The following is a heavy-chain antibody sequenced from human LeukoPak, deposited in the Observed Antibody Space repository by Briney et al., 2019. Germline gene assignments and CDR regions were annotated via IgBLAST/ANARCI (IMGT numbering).Heavy chain of an antibody. V-gene: IGHV4-59*01. Sequence: PSETLSLTCSVSTDSTNTYYWSWIRQPPGKGLEWIGYIYYSGSTNYNPSLKSRVTISVDTSKNQFSLKLSSVTAADTAVYYCARDLAAAGTIAGFDPWGQGTLVTVSS. CDR2: IYYSGST. J-gene: IGHJ5*02. CDR3: ARDLAAAGTIAGFDP. CDR1: TDSTNTYY. D-gene: IGHD6-13*01.